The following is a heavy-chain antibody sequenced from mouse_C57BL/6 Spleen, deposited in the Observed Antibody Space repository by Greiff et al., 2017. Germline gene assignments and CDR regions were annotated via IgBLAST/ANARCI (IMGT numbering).Heavy chain of an antibody. D-gene: IGHD4-1*01. V-gene: IGHV5-4*01. Sequence: EVNLVESGGGLVKPGGSLKLSCAASGFTFSSYAMSWVRQTPEKRLEWVATISDGGSYTYYPDNVKGRFTISRDNAKNNLYLQMSHLKSEDTAMYYCARDRLGYWYFDVWGTGTTVTVSS. CDR3: ARDRLGYWYFDV. J-gene: IGHJ1*03. CDR2: ISDGGSYT. CDR1: GFTFSSYA.